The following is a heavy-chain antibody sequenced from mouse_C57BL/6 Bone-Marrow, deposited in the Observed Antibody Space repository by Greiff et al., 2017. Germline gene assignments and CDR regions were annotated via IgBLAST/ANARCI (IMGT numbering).Heavy chain of an antibody. CDR1: GYTFTSYW. CDR2: IDPNSGGT. D-gene: IGHD1-1*01. Sequence: VQLQQPGAELVKPGASVKLSCKASGYTFTSYWMHWVKQRPGRGLEWIGRIDPNSGGTKYNEKFKSKATLTVDKPSSTAYMQLSSLTSEDSAVYYCARRGLTTVVATDAMDYWGQGTSVTVSS. CDR3: ARRGLTTVVATDAMDY. V-gene: IGHV1-72*01. J-gene: IGHJ4*01.